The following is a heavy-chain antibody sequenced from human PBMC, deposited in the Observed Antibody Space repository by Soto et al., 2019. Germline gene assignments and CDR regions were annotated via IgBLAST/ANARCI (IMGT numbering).Heavy chain of an antibody. CDR2: MNPNSGNT. CDR3: AREKSYGMDV. J-gene: IGHJ6*02. V-gene: IGHV1-8*01. CDR1: GYTFTSYD. Sequence: QVQLVQSGAEVKKPGASVKVSCKASGYTFTSYDINWVRQATGQGLEWMGWMNPNSGNTGYAQMLQGRVTITMNTSLITAYIELSSLRSEYTAVYYSAREKSYGMDVWGQGTTFTVSS.